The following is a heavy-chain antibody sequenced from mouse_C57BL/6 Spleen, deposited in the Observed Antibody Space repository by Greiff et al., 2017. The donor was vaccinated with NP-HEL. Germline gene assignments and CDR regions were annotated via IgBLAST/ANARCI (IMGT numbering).Heavy chain of an antibody. CDR3: ARDYYGSSYGAMDY. J-gene: IGHJ4*01. Sequence: VQLQQSGPELVKPGASVKISCKASGYAFSSSWMNWVKQRPGTGLEWIGRIYPGDGDTNYNGKFKGKATLTADKSSSTAYMQLSSLTSEDSAVYFCARDYYGSSYGAMDYWGQGTSVTVSS. V-gene: IGHV1-82*01. CDR1: GYAFSSSW. D-gene: IGHD1-1*01. CDR2: IYPGDGDT.